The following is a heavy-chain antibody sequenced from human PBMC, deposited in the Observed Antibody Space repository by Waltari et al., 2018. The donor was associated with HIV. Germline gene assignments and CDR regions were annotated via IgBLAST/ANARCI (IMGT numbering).Heavy chain of an antibody. CDR2: IYHSGST. Sequence: QVQLQESGPGLVKPSETLSLTCAVSGYSISSGYYWGWLRQPPGKGLEWIGSIYHSGSTYYHPSLKSRVTISVDTSKNQFSLKLSSVTAADTAVYYCARQIQCSGGSCHDAYFDYWGQGTLVTVSS. CDR3: ARQIQCSGGSCHDAYFDY. J-gene: IGHJ4*02. CDR1: GYSISSGYY. D-gene: IGHD2-15*01. V-gene: IGHV4-38-2*01.